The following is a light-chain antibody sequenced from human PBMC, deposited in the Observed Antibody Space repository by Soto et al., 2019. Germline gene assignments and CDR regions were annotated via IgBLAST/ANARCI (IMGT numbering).Light chain of an antibody. V-gene: IGKV1-9*01. CDR3: QQYNSYPLP. CDR2: AAA. J-gene: IGKJ4*01. CDR1: QGISTY. Sequence: NQLTQSPSSLSASAGDRGTITCRASQGISTYLAWYQQKPGQAPNLLVSAAATLPSGVPSRFSGSGSGTEFTLTISSLQPDDFAPYYCQQYNSYPLPFGGGTKVDIK.